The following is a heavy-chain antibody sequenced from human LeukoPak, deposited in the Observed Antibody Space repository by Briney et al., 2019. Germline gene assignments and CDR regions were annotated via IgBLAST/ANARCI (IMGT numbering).Heavy chain of an antibody. Sequence: DRSLRLSCAASGFTFDDYAMHWARQAPGKGLEWVSSINWNSGSIGYADSVKGRFTISRDNAKNSLYLQMNSLTAEDTALYYCAKQYSGSYYSPLYFDYWGQGTLVTVSS. CDR1: GFTFDDYA. V-gene: IGHV3-9*01. CDR3: AKQYSGSYYSPLYFDY. D-gene: IGHD1-26*01. J-gene: IGHJ4*02. CDR2: INWNSGSI.